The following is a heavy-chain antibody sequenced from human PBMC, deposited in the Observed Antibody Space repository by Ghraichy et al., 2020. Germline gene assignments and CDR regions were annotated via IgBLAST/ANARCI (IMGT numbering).Heavy chain of an antibody. CDR2: ISHDGGEK. D-gene: IGHD6-19*01. CDR3: AKLGSGWYSLGSHDAFDI. Sequence: GGSLRLSCAASGFTFSTYGMHWVRQAPGKGLEWVAVISHDGGEKYYADSVKGRFTISRDNSKNTLYMQMNSLRAEDTAVYFCAKLGSGWYSLGSHDAFDIWGQGTMVIVSS. J-gene: IGHJ3*02. V-gene: IGHV3-30*18. CDR1: GFTFSTYG.